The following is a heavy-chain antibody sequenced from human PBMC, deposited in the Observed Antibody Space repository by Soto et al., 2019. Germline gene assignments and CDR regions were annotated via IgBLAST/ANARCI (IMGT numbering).Heavy chain of an antibody. Sequence: PGGSLRLSCAASGFTFSSYGMHWVRQAPGKGLEWVAVISYDGSNKYYADSVKGRFTISRDNSKNTLYLQMNSLRAEDTAVYYCAKEAYYYYGMDVWGRGTTVTVSS. CDR2: ISYDGSNK. CDR1: GFTFSSYG. J-gene: IGHJ6*02. CDR3: AKEAYYYYGMDV. V-gene: IGHV3-30*18.